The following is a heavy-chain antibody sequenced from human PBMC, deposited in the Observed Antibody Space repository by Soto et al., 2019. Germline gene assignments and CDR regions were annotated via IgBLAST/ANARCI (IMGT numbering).Heavy chain of an antibody. J-gene: IGHJ4*02. D-gene: IGHD2-15*01. Sequence: GESLKISVKGSGYIFTTYWIGWVRLMPGKSLEWMGIIYPGDSDTRYSPSFQGQVTISADKSISTAYLQWSSLQASDGAMYYCARCLPRMRGFLFDYWRQVTLVIVSS. CDR3: ARCLPRMRGFLFDY. CDR2: IYPGDSDT. CDR1: GYIFTTYW. V-gene: IGHV5-51*01.